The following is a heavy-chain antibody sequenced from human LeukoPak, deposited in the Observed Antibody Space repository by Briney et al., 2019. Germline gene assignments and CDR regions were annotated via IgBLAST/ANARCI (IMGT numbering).Heavy chain of an antibody. CDR3: ARDRWNYEGWFDP. Sequence: GGSLRLSCAASGFTVSSNYMSWVRQAPGKGLEWVSVIYSGGSTYYADSAKGRFTISRDNSKNTLYLQMNSLRAEDTAVYYCARDRWNYEGWFDPWGQGTLVTVSS. CDR1: GFTVSSNY. D-gene: IGHD1-7*01. J-gene: IGHJ5*02. V-gene: IGHV3-53*01. CDR2: IYSGGST.